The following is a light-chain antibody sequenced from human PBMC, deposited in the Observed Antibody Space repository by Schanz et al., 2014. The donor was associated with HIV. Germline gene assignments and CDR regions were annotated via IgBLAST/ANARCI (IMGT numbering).Light chain of an antibody. V-gene: IGLV2-14*01. CDR1: TSDVGGYNY. CDR3: SSHAGRNSFVV. Sequence: QSALTQPASVSGSPGQSITISCTGITSDVGGYNYVSWCQQHPGKAPKLLIFEVNNRPSGVSNRFSGSKSGNTASLTISGLQAEDEADYYCSSHAGRNSFVVFGGGTKLTVL. J-gene: IGLJ2*01. CDR2: EVN.